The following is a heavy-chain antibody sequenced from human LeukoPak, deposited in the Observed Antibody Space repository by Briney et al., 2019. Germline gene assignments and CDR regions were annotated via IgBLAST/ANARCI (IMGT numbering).Heavy chain of an antibody. CDR1: GFIFADYA. CDR3: AKGSTRRHTNWFDP. D-gene: IGHD2-2*01. CDR2: ISWNSGSI. V-gene: IGHV3-9*01. Sequence: GGSLRLSCAASGFIFADYAMHWVRQAPGKGMEWVLGISWNSGSIGYADSVKGRFTISRDNAKNSLYLQMNRLRAEDTALYYCAKGSTRRHTNWFDPWGQGTLVTVSS. J-gene: IGHJ5*02.